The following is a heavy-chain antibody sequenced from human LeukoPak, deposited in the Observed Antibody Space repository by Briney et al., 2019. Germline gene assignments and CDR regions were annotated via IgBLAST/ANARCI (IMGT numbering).Heavy chain of an antibody. V-gene: IGHV3-21*01. Sequence: SGGSLRLSCAASGFTVSSNYMSWVRQAPGKGLEWVSSISSSSSYIYYADSVKGRFTISRDNAKNSLYLQMNSLRAEDTAVYYCARSYGTDPTAYFDYWGQGTLVTVSS. CDR3: ARSYGTDPTAYFDY. J-gene: IGHJ4*02. CDR2: ISSSSSYI. CDR1: GFTVSSNY. D-gene: IGHD2-8*01.